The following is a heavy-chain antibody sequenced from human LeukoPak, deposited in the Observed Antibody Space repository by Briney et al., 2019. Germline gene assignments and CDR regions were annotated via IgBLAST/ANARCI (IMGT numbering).Heavy chain of an antibody. Sequence: PSETLSLTCAVYGESFSGYYWSWIRQPPGRGLEWIGEINHSGSTNYNPSLKSRVTISVDTSKNQFSLKLSSVTAADTAVYYCASAMTTVTTDDYWGQGTLVTVSS. D-gene: IGHD4-17*01. CDR1: GESFSGYY. CDR3: ASAMTTVTTDDY. J-gene: IGHJ4*02. CDR2: INHSGST. V-gene: IGHV4-34*01.